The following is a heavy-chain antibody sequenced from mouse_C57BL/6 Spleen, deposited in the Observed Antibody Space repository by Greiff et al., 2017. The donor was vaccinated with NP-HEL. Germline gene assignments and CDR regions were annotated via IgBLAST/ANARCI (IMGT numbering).Heavy chain of an antibody. CDR3: ARESGTPSEAMDY. D-gene: IGHD1-3*01. CDR1: GYTFTSYW. Sequence: VQLQQPGAELVMPGASVKLSCKASGYTFTSYWMHWVKQRPGQGLEWIGEIDPSDSYTNYNQKFKGKSTLTVDKSSSTAYLQLSSLTSADSAVYYCARESGTPSEAMDYWGQGTSVTVSS. V-gene: IGHV1-69*01. J-gene: IGHJ4*01. CDR2: IDPSDSYT.